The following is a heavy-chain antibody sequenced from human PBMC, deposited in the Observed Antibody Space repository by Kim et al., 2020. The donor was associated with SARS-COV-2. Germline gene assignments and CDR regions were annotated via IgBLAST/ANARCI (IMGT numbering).Heavy chain of an antibody. CDR3: AKVTTLTAPFYDY. Sequence: GGSLRLSCAASGFTFSSYALSWVRQAPGQGLEWVSRISASGGDTYYADSVQGRFTISRDNSKNALNLEMNSLRAEDTALYYCAKVTTLTAPFYDYWGQGTLVTVSS. J-gene: IGHJ4*02. CDR1: GFTFSSYA. D-gene: IGHD4-4*01. CDR2: ISASGGDT. V-gene: IGHV3-23*01.